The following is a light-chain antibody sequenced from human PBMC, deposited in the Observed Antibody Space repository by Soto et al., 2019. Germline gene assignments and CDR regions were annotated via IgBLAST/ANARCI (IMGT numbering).Light chain of an antibody. V-gene: IGKV1D-16*01. Sequence: IPMTQTPCSMSASVGERVSTTCRASQGISNWLAWYQQKPGRAPKLLIYAASSLESGVSSRFSGSGSGTEFTLTISSLQSDDCATYYCQQYNSYSGTFGQGTKVDI. J-gene: IGKJ1*01. CDR3: QQYNSYSGT. CDR1: QGISNW. CDR2: AAS.